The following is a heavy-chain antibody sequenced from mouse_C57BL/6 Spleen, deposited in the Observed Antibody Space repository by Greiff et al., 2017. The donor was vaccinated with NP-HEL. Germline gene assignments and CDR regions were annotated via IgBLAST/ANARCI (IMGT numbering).Heavy chain of an antibody. CDR1: GFTFSSYA. Sequence: EVQVVESGGGLVKPGGSLKLSCAASGFTFSSYAMSWVRQTPEKRLEWVATISDGGSYTYYPDNVKGRCTISRDKAKNNLYLQMSHLKAEDTAMYYYARDSYGGWYFDVWGTGTTVTVSS. V-gene: IGHV5-4*01. CDR3: ARDSYGGWYFDV. J-gene: IGHJ1*03. D-gene: IGHD1-1*02. CDR2: ISDGGSYT.